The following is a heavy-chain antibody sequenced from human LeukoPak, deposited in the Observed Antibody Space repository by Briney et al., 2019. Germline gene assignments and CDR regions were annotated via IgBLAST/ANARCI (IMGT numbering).Heavy chain of an antibody. CDR3: AKGLLYSSSSGFDY. J-gene: IGHJ4*02. D-gene: IGHD6-6*01. Sequence: GGSLRLSCAASGFMFNGYSMTWVRQAPGKGLEWVSYISGGSDYIYYTDSVKGRFTISRDNAKKSLYLQLNSLRAEDMALYYCAKGLLYSSSSGFDYWGQGTLVTVSS. CDR1: GFMFNGYS. CDR2: ISGGSDYI. V-gene: IGHV3-21*04.